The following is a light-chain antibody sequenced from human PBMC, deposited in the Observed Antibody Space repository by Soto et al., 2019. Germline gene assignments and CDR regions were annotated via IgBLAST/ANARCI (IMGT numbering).Light chain of an antibody. V-gene: IGLV1-51*01. Sequence: QSVLTQPPSVSAAPGQKVTISCSGSSSNIGNNYVSWYQQLPGTAPKLLIYDNNNRPSGIPDRFSGSKSGTSATLAITGLQTGDEADYYCGTWDSSLSAVVFGGGTQLTVL. CDR3: GTWDSSLSAVV. J-gene: IGLJ2*01. CDR1: SSNIGNNY. CDR2: DNN.